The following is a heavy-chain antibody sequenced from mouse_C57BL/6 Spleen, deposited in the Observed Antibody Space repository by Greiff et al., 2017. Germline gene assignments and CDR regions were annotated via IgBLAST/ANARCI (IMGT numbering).Heavy chain of an antibody. CDR1: GYAFSSYW. Sequence: QVQLKESGAELVKPGASVKISCKASGYAFSSYWMNWVKQRPGKGLEWIGQIYPGDGDTNYNGKFKGKATLTADKSSSTAYMQLSSLTSEDSAVYFCARSVDGYYFDYWGQGTTLTVSS. CDR3: ARSVDGYYFDY. CDR2: IYPGDGDT. D-gene: IGHD1-1*01. V-gene: IGHV1-80*01. J-gene: IGHJ2*01.